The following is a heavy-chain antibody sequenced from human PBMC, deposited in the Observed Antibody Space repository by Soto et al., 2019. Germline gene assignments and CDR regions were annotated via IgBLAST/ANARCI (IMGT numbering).Heavy chain of an antibody. J-gene: IGHJ6*02. CDR2: IYYSGST. CDR1: GGSISSSSCY. Sequence: SETLSLTCTVSGGSISSSSCYWGWIRQPPGKGLEWIGSIYYSGSTYYNPSLKSRVTISVDTSKNQFSLKLSSVTVADTAVYYCARHWAGGYDYSYYYGMDVWGQGTTVTVSS. CDR3: ARHWAGGYDYSYYYGMDV. D-gene: IGHD5-12*01. V-gene: IGHV4-39*01.